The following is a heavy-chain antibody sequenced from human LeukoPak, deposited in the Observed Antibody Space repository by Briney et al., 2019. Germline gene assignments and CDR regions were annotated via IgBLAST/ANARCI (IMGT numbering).Heavy chain of an antibody. J-gene: IGHJ4*02. D-gene: IGHD3-10*01. CDR3: ARDDRVTVIRGLPPDY. CDR1: GYSFTSYG. V-gene: IGHV1-18*01. Sequence: ASVKVSCKASGYSFTSYGISWARQAPGQGIEWMGWISPYNGNTNYAEKVQGRVTMTTDTSTSTAFMELRSLTSDDAAVYYCARDDRVTVIRGLPPDYWGQGTQVTVSS. CDR2: ISPYNGNT.